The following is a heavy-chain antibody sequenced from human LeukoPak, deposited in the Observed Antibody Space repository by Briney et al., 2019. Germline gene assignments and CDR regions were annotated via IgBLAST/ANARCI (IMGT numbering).Heavy chain of an antibody. CDR3: ARERATTDYYYGMDV. V-gene: IGHV3-33*01. CDR1: GFTFSSYG. CDR2: IWYDGSNK. J-gene: IGHJ6*02. D-gene: IGHD1-26*01. Sequence: GRSPRLSCAASGFTFSSYGMHWVRQAPGKGLEWVAVIWYDGSNKYYADSVKGRFTISRDNSKNTLYLQMNSLRAEDTAVYYCARERATTDYYYGMDVWGQGTTVTVSS.